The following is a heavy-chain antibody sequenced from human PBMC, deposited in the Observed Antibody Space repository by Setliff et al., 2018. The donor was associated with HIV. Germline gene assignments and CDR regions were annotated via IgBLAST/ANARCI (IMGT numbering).Heavy chain of an antibody. CDR3: ASDAVSGYDWKWFDS. Sequence: ASVKVSCKTSGTNLLPYYMHWVRQAPGQGLEWMGVINTRGGSTSYAQKFQGRVTMTSDTSTYTVYMELSGLTSDDTAFYYCASDAVSGYDWKWFDSWGQGTRVTVS. CDR1: GTNLLPYY. CDR2: INTRGGST. J-gene: IGHJ5*01. V-gene: IGHV1-46*01. D-gene: IGHD5-12*01.